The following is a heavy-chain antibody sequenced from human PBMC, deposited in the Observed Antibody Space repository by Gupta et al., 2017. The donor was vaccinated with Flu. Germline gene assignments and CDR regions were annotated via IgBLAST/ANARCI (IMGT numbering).Heavy chain of an antibody. J-gene: IGHJ4*02. V-gene: IGHV3-48*03. Sequence: EVQLVESGGGSVQPGGSMSLSCVASGFTLSSHDMSWVRQGPGRRLEWVSFISPSATIYYGDPVRGRFTISRDNAKNSLYLQMSGLRDEDTAVYYCARGHWDNWGQGTLVTVSS. CDR3: ARGHWDN. CDR1: GFTLSSHD. CDR2: ISPSATI.